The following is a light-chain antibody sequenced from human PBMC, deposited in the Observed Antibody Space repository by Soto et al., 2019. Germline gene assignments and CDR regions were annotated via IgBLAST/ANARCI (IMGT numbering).Light chain of an antibody. J-gene: IGKJ3*01. V-gene: IGKV1-39*01. CDR3: QQCHSMPFT. Sequence: DIQMTQSPSSLSASVGDRVTITCRASQSITNSLNWYQHKPGKAPTFLVYAASSLQSRVPSRFSGSGSGTDFALTISSLQPEDFATYFCQQCHSMPFTFGPGTKVDIK. CDR2: AAS. CDR1: QSITNS.